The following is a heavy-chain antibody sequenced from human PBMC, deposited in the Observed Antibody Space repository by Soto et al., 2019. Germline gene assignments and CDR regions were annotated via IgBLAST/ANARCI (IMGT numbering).Heavy chain of an antibody. CDR2: ISYAGSSK. J-gene: IGHJ6*02. Sequence: QVQLVESGGGAVQPGRSLRLSCAASGFTFSSYEMHWVRQAPGKGLEWVAVISYAGSSKYYADSVKGRFTISRDNSKNTLYLQMNSLRAEDTAVYYCAREAGGYYYGMDVWGQGTTVTVSS. D-gene: IGHD6-25*01. V-gene: IGHV3-30-3*01. CDR3: AREAGGYYYGMDV. CDR1: GFTFSSYE.